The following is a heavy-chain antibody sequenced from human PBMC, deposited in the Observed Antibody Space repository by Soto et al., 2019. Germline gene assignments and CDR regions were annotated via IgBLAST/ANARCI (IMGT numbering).Heavy chain of an antibody. CDR1: GRSVSSDTHY. J-gene: IGHJ6*02. V-gene: IGHV4-61*01. CDR2: IYSSGST. D-gene: IGHD2-2*02. CDR3: ARFVRSCSGTTCYTRADV. Sequence: QVQLQESGPGLVKPSETLSLTCTVSGRSVSSDTHYWSWIRQPPGKRLEWIGFIYSSGSTNYNPSLKSRVTMSVDTSKNQFSLKLRSVIVADTAVYHCARFVRSCSGTTCYTRADVWGQGTTVTVSS.